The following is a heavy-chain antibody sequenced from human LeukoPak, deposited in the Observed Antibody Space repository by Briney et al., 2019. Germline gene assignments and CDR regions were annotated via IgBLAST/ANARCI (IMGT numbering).Heavy chain of an antibody. J-gene: IGHJ3*01. CDR2: IWFEGNE. CDR3: AKEGNPGAIGAFDL. V-gene: IGHV3-30*02. Sequence: GGSLRLSCAASGFTLSSSAMHWVRQAPGKGLEWLTFIWFEGNENYADSVKGRFTISRDNSKNTLFLQMNSLRIEDTALYFCAKEGNPGAIGAFDLWGQGTVVTVSS. D-gene: IGHD4/OR15-4a*01. CDR1: GFTLSSSA.